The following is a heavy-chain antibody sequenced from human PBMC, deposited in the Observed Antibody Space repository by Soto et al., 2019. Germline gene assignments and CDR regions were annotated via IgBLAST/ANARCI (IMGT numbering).Heavy chain of an antibody. D-gene: IGHD2-8*01. CDR2: IYYSENT. Sequence: SETLSLTCTVSGGSISSSSNHWGWIRQPPGKGLEWIGNIYYSENTYYNPSLKSRVTISVDTSKNQFSLRLTSVTAADTAVYYCAREIMPLTNDWYFDLWGRGTLVTVSS. J-gene: IGHJ2*01. V-gene: IGHV4-39*07. CDR3: AREIMPLTNDWYFDL. CDR1: GGSISSSSNH.